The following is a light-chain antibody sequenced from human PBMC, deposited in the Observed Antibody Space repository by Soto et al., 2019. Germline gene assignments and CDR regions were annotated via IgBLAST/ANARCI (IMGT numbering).Light chain of an antibody. Sequence: ELVLTQSPATLSLSPGERATVSCRASQSVSRYLAWYQQKPGQAPRLLIYDASNRATGIPARFSGSGSGTDFTLTISSLEPEDFAVYYCQQRSNWPPKLTFGGGTKVDIK. V-gene: IGKV3-11*01. CDR2: DAS. CDR3: QQRSNWPPKLT. CDR1: QSVSRY. J-gene: IGKJ4*01.